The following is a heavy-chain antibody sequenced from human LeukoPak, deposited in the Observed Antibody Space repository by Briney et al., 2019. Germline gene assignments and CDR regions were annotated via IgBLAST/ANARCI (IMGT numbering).Heavy chain of an antibody. V-gene: IGHV1-24*01. CDR1: GYTLTELS. Sequence: ASVKVSCKVSGYTLTELSMHWVRQAPGKGLEWMGGFDPEDGETIYAQKFQGRVTMTKDTSTDTAYMELSGLRSEDTAVYYCATATYYDYYYYYGMDVWGQGTTVTVSS. CDR2: FDPEDGET. D-gene: IGHD3-3*01. J-gene: IGHJ6*02. CDR3: ATATYYDYYYYYGMDV.